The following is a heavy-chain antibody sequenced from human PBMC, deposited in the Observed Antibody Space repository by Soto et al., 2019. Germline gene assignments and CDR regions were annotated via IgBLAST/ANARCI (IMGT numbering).Heavy chain of an antibody. CDR1: GGPISIYY. CDR2: IYYSGST. V-gene: IGHV4-59*01. J-gene: IGHJ6*02. D-gene: IGHD3-10*01. CDR3: ARDVALHYYGSGSYYNGYYYYYGMDV. Sequence: PSETLSLTSNRSGGPISIYYWSWIRQPPGKGLEWIGYIYYSGSTNYTPSLKSRVTISVDTSKNQFSLKLSSVTAADTAVYYCARDVALHYYGSGSYYNGYYYYYGMDVWGQGTTVT.